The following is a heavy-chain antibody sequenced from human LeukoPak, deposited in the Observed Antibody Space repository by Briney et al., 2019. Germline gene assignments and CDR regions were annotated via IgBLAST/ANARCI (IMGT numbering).Heavy chain of an antibody. CDR1: ESTSISNW. Sequence: GGSFQLSCAASESTSISNWMHWFRQLPGKGWVWVSRISGDGRSTTYADSVKGRFTISRDNAKNTLYLQMNSLRAEDTAVYYCARAPWELDDWGQGTLVTVSS. CDR3: ARAPWELDD. V-gene: IGHV3-74*01. CDR2: ISGDGRST. J-gene: IGHJ4*02. D-gene: IGHD1-26*01.